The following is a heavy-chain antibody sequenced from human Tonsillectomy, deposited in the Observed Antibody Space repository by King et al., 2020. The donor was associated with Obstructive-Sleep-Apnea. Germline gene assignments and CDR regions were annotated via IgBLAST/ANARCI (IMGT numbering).Heavy chain of an antibody. Sequence: QLQESGPGLVKPSQTLSLTCTVSGGSISSGGYYWSWIRQHPGKGLEWIGYIYYSGSTYYNTSLKNRVTIAVDTSKNQFSLKLSSGTAADTAVYYCAGDPDRSNVLLWSGYGMDVWGQGTTVTVSS. CDR3: AGDPDRSNVLLWSGYGMDV. V-gene: IGHV4-31*03. D-gene: IGHD3-10*01. CDR1: GGSISSGGYY. CDR2: IYYSGST. J-gene: IGHJ6*02.